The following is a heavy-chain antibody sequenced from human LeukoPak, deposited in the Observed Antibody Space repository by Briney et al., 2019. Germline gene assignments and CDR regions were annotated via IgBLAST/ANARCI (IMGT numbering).Heavy chain of an antibody. CDR2: IFYSGTT. CDR3: ARVKKGDYMDV. D-gene: IGHD3-16*01. J-gene: IGHJ6*03. Sequence: SETLSLTCTVSGGSISSHFWSWIRQPPGKGLEWIGYIFYSGTTKYNPSLRSRVTISADTSKNQFSLKLSSVTAADTAVYYCARVKKGDYMDVWGKGTTVTVSS. CDR1: GGSISSHF. V-gene: IGHV4-59*11.